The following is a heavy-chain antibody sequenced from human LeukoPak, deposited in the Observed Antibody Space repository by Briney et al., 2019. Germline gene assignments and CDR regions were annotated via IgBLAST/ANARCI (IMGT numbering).Heavy chain of an antibody. Sequence: PSETLSLTCTVSGGSISSYYWSWIRQPPGKGLEWLGYIFYSGSTNYNPSLKSRVTISVDTSKNQFSLKLSSVTAADTAVYYCARVTSRPGAYGDHFDYWGQGTLVTVSS. D-gene: IGHD4-17*01. V-gene: IGHV4-59*01. J-gene: IGHJ4*02. CDR1: GGSISSYY. CDR2: IFYSGST. CDR3: ARVTSRPGAYGDHFDY.